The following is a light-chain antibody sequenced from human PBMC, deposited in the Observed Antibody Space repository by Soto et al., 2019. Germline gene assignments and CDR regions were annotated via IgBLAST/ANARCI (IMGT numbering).Light chain of an antibody. CDR3: QTWDTDIQV. Sequence: QSVLTQSPSASASLGASVKLTCTLSSGHSSYAIAWHQQQPEKGPRYLMKFNSDGSHTKGDGIPDRFSGSRSGAERYLTISSLQSEDEADYYCQTWDTDIQVFGGGTKLTVL. V-gene: IGLV4-69*01. CDR2: FNSDGSH. CDR1: SGHSSYA. J-gene: IGLJ3*02.